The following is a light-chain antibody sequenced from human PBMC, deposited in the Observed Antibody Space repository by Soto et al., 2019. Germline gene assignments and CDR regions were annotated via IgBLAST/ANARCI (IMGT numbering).Light chain of an antibody. CDR3: SSYTSSNTYV. CDR2: DVN. CDR1: SSDIGSSNG. J-gene: IGLJ1*01. Sequence: QSALTQPPSVSGSPGQSVAISCTGTSSDIGSSNGVSWYQQPPGTSPKLMIYDVNNRPSGVPDRFSGSKSGNTASLTISGLQAEDEADYYCSSYTSSNTYVFVTGTKLTVL. V-gene: IGLV2-18*02.